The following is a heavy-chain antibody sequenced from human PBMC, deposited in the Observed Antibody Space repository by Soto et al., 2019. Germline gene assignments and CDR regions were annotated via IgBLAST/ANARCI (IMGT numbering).Heavy chain of an antibody. D-gene: IGHD4-17*01. J-gene: IGHJ5*02. Sequence: QVQLVESGGVVVQPGRSLRLSCAASGFTFDRYGMHWVRQAPGKGLAWVAVISSDGNNKYYADSVKGRFTISRDNFKNTLYLHMSSLRADDTAVYYCAKDLLPNTVTTCGSWGQGTLVTVSS. CDR2: ISSDGNNK. CDR3: AKDLLPNTVTTCGS. CDR1: GFTFDRYG. V-gene: IGHV3-30*18.